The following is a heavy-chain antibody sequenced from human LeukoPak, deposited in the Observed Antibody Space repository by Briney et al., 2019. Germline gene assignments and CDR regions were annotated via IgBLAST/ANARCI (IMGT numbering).Heavy chain of an antibody. Sequence: ASVKVSCKASGYTFTGFYIHWVRQAPGQRLEWMGWINPNSGGTTYARKFQGRVTMTRDTSISTAYMELTRLRSDDTAVFYCARDSGSSSWEFDYWGQGTLVTVSS. D-gene: IGHD6-13*01. V-gene: IGHV1-2*02. CDR1: GYTFTGFY. CDR3: ARDSGSSSWEFDY. J-gene: IGHJ4*02. CDR2: INPNSGGT.